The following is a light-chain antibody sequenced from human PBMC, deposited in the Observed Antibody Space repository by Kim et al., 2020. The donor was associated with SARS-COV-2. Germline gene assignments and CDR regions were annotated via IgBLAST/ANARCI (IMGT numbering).Light chain of an antibody. CDR2: AAS. CDR3: QQYQSHPVT. Sequence: DIQMTQSPSSLSASVGDRVTMTCRASQDIKHNLVWFQQRPGKAPRSLIYAASSLQRGVPSRFSGSGSGTDFTLTISSLQPEDFATYYCQQYQSHPVTFGQGTRLEIK. J-gene: IGKJ5*01. CDR1: QDIKHN. V-gene: IGKV1-16*01.